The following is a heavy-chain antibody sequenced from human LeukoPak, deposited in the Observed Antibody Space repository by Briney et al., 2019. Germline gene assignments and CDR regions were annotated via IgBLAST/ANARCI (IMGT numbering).Heavy chain of an antibody. CDR2: MNPNSGNT. CDR1: GYTFTSYD. Sequence: APVKVSCKASGYTFTSYDINWVRHATGQGLEWMGWMNPNSGNTGYAQKFQGRVTMTRNTSISTAYMELSSLRSEDTAVYYCARGATLGRYYDFWSGYYRAAYYYYMDVWGKGTTVTVSS. J-gene: IGHJ6*03. V-gene: IGHV1-8*01. CDR3: ARGATLGRYYDFWSGYYRAAYYYYMDV. D-gene: IGHD3-3*01.